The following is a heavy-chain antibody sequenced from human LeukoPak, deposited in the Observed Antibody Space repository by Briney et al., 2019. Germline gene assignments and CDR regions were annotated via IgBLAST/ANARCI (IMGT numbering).Heavy chain of an antibody. Sequence: GGSLRLSCAASGFTFSSYWMNWVRQAPGKGLEWVANIKQDGSEKHYVDSVKGRFTVSRDNAKNSLYLQMNSLRVEDTAVYYCTRRLDSGWYGHDYWGQGTLVTVSS. D-gene: IGHD6-19*01. CDR1: GFTFSSYW. V-gene: IGHV3-7*01. J-gene: IGHJ4*02. CDR3: TRRLDSGWYGHDY. CDR2: IKQDGSEK.